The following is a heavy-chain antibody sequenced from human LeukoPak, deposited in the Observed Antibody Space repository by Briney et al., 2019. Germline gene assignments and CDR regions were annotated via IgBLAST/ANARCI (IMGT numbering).Heavy chain of an antibody. J-gene: IGHJ4*02. CDR3: ARDGTSIVGSLDY. Sequence: QPGGPLRLSCAASGFSFSSYWMTWVRQAPGKGLDWVANIKQDGSERYYVDSVKGRFTISRDNAKNSLYLQMNSLRAEDTAVSYCARDGTSIVGSLDYWGQGTLVTVSS. CDR1: GFSFSSYW. CDR2: IKQDGSER. D-gene: IGHD1-26*01. V-gene: IGHV3-7*05.